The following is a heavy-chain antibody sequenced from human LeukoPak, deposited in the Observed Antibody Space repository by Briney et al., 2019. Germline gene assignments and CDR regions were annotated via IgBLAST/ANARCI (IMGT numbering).Heavy chain of an antibody. CDR3: ARDWIVVVITTSFDY. J-gene: IGHJ4*02. D-gene: IGHD3-22*01. V-gene: IGHV3-30*04. Sequence: HPGGSLRLSCAASGFTFSSYAMHWVRQAPGKGLEWVAVISYDGSNKYYADSVKGRFTISRDNSKNTLYLQMNSLRAEDTAVYYCARDWIVVVITTSFDYWGQGTLVTVSS. CDR2: ISYDGSNK. CDR1: GFTFSSYA.